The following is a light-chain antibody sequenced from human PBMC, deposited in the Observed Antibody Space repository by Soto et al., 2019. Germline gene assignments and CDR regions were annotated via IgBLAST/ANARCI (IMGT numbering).Light chain of an antibody. CDR2: DAS. CDR1: QSISRY. J-gene: IGKJ1*01. CDR3: QQYNTYSRT. Sequence: DIQLTQSPSSLSASVVERATITCRASQSISRYLNWYQQKPGKAPNLLIYDASSLESWVPSRFSGSGAGTEFTLTITSLQPDDVATYYCQQYNTYSRTFGQGTKVDI. V-gene: IGKV1-5*01.